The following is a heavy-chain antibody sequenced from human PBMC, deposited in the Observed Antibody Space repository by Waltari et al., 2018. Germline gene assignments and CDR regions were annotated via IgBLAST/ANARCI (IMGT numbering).Heavy chain of an antibody. CDR3: ARDGGDDYKGDLDY. J-gene: IGHJ4*02. D-gene: IGHD4-4*01. CDR2: IYYSGST. Sequence: QLQLQESGPGLVKPSETLSLTCTVSGGSISSSSYYWGWIRQPPGKGLEWIGSIYYSGSTYYNPSLKSRVTISVDTSKNQFSLKLSSVTAADTAVYYCARDGGDDYKGDLDYWGQGTLVTVSS. V-gene: IGHV4-39*07. CDR1: GGSISSSSYY.